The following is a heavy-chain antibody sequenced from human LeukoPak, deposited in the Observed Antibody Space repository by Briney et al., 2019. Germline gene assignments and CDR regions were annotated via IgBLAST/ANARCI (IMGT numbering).Heavy chain of an antibody. Sequence: ASVKVSCKASGYTFTGYYIHWVRQAPGQGLEWMGWINPNSGGTNYAQKFQGRVTMTRGTSISTTYMELSRLRSDDTAVYYCARDREYCTRTSCYMTNWFDSWGQGTLVTVSS. CDR1: GYTFTGYY. D-gene: IGHD2-2*02. CDR3: ARDREYCTRTSCYMTNWFDS. CDR2: INPNSGGT. V-gene: IGHV1-2*02. J-gene: IGHJ5*01.